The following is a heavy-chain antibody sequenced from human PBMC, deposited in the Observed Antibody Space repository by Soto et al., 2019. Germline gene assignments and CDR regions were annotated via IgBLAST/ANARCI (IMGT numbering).Heavy chain of an antibody. CDR1: GGTVSSYA. J-gene: IGHJ4*02. D-gene: IGHD3-22*01. Sequence: SVKVSCKASGGTVSSYAISWVRQAPGQGLEWMGGIIPIFGTANYAQKFQGRVTITADESTSTAYMEQSSLRSEDTAVYYCARAGYDAVITPNYFDYWGQGTLVTVSS. CDR2: IIPIFGTA. V-gene: IGHV1-69*13. CDR3: ARAGYDAVITPNYFDY.